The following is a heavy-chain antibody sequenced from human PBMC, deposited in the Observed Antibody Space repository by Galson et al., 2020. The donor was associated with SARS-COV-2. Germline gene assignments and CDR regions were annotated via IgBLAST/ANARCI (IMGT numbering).Heavy chain of an antibody. CDR3: VQIRRSGVAGYHFDF. CDR2: VDWDDDK. CDR1: GFSLRTSEVR. V-gene: IGHV2-70*04. D-gene: IGHD6-19*01. Sequence: SGPTLVKPTQTLTLTCTFSGFSLRTSEVRVSWIRQPPGKALEWLARVDWDDDKFYSTSLKTRLTISKDTSRNQVVLTMTNMDPVDTATYYCVQIRRSGVAGYHFDFWGPGTLVTVSS. J-gene: IGHJ4*02.